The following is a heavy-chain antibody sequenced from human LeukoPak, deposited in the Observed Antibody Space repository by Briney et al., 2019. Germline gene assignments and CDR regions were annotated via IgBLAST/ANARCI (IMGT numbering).Heavy chain of an antibody. J-gene: IGHJ4*02. CDR1: GFTFSSYG. Sequence: GGSLRLSCAASGFTFSSYGMHWVRQAPGKGLEWVAVIWDDGSNKCYPDSVKGRFTISRDNSKNTLYLQVNSLRAEDTAVYYCARDLMGSSPGSHYGSGSSDYWGQGTLVTVSS. D-gene: IGHD3-10*01. CDR3: ARDLMGSSPGSHYGSGSSDY. CDR2: IWDDGSNK. V-gene: IGHV3-33*01.